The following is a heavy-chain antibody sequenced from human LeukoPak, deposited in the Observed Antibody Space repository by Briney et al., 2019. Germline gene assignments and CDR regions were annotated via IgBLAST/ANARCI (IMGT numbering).Heavy chain of an antibody. V-gene: IGHV3-74*01. CDR1: GFTFSSYW. CDR3: AREWLQLGFGY. D-gene: IGHD5-24*01. J-gene: IGHJ4*02. CDR2: INSDGSST. Sequence: GGSLRLSCAASGFTFSSYWMHWVRQAPGKGLVWVSRINSDGSSTSYADSVKGRFTIFRDNAKNTLYLQMNSLRAEDTAVYYCAREWLQLGFGYWGQGTLVTVSS.